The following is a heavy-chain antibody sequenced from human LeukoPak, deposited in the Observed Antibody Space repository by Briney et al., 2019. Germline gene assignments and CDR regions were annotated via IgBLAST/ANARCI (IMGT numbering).Heavy chain of an antibody. CDR1: GYSFTNYW. J-gene: IGHJ3*02. CDR2: IHPSDSDT. V-gene: IGHV5-51*01. Sequence: GESLKISCKGSGYSFTNYWIGWVRQMPGKGLEWMGIIHPSDSDTRYSPSFQGQVTISADKSISTAYLQWSSLKASDTAMYYCATYSTYSSSWYVAFDIWGQGTMVTVSS. D-gene: IGHD6-13*01. CDR3: ATYSTYSSSWYVAFDI.